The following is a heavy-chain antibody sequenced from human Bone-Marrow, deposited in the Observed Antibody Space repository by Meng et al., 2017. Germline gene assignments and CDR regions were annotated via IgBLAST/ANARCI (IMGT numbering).Heavy chain of an antibody. CDR3: ARSITMIVPDY. Sequence: SLKISCAASGFTFDDYAMHWVRQAPGKGLEWVSGISWNSGRIGSADSVKGRFTISRDNAKNSLYLQMNSLRADDTAVYYCARSITMIVPDYWGQGTLVTVSS. CDR2: ISWNSGRI. J-gene: IGHJ4*02. D-gene: IGHD3-22*01. CDR1: GFTFDDYA. V-gene: IGHV3-9*01.